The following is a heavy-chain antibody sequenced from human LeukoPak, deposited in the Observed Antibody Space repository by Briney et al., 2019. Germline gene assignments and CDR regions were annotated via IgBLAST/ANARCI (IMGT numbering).Heavy chain of an antibody. Sequence: SETLSLTCTVSGGSISSYYWSWIRQPPGKGLEWIGYIYYSESTNYNPSLKSRVTISVDTSKNQFSLKLSSVTAADTAVYYCARDTFSRYGMDVWGQGTTVTVSS. V-gene: IGHV4-59*12. D-gene: IGHD2/OR15-2a*01. CDR2: IYYSEST. J-gene: IGHJ6*02. CDR1: GGSISSYY. CDR3: ARDTFSRYGMDV.